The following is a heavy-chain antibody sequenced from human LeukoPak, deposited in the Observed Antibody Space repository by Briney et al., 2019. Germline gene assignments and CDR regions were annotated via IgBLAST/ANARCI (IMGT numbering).Heavy chain of an antibody. D-gene: IGHD2-21*01. J-gene: IGHJ4*02. CDR3: AKGPQLGIAYHPDY. V-gene: IGHV3-23*01. CDR1: GFTFSNAA. Sequence: VGSLRLSCAASGFTFSNAAMTWVRQAPGKGLEWVSTITGSDDKTYYADSVKGRFPISRDYSKHTLDLQMNSLSVEDAAIYFCAKGPQLGIAYHPDYRVQGTGVP. CDR2: ITGSDDKT.